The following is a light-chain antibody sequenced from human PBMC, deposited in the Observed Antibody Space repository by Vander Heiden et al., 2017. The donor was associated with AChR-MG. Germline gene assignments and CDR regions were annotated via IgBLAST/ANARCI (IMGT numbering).Light chain of an antibody. CDR3: GTWDSSLSAWV. CDR2: DNN. Sequence: QSVLTQPPPVPAAPVAKVTISCSGGSSNIGNNYVSWYQQLPGTAPKLLIYDNNKRPSGIPDRFSGSKSGTSATLGITGLQTGDEADYYCGTWDSSLSAWVFGGGTKLTVL. V-gene: IGLV1-51*01. J-gene: IGLJ3*02. CDR1: SSNIGNNY.